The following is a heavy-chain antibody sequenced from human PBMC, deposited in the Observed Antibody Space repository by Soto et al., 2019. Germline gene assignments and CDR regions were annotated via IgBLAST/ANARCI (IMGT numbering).Heavy chain of an antibody. CDR1: GGTFSSYA. V-gene: IGHV1-69*13. Sequence: GASVKVSCKASGGTFSSYAISWVRQAPGQGLEWMGGIIPIFGTANYAQKLQGRVTITADESTSTAYMELSSLRSEDTAVYYCARVIGGAARPGDFDYWGQGTLVTVSS. CDR2: IIPIFGTA. D-gene: IGHD6-6*01. CDR3: ARVIGGAARPGDFDY. J-gene: IGHJ4*02.